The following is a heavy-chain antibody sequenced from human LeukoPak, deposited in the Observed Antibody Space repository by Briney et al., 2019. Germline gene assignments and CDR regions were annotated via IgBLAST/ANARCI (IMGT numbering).Heavy chain of an antibody. CDR2: ISAYNGNT. CDR1: GYTFTSYG. V-gene: IGHV1-18*01. CDR3: ARDLIAVAGTGRDY. D-gene: IGHD6-19*01. J-gene: IGHJ4*02. Sequence: ASVKVSCKASGYTFTSYGISWVRQAPGQGLEWMGWISAYNGNTNYAQKLQGRVTMTTDTSTSTVYMELRSLRSDDTAVYYCARDLIAVAGTGRDYWGQGTLVTVSS.